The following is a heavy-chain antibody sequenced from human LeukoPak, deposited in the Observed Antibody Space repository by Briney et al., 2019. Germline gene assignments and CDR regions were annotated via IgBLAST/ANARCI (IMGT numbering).Heavy chain of an antibody. CDR3: ASGHCSGGSCYSLFDY. D-gene: IGHD2-15*01. V-gene: IGHV4-39*01. CDR2: IYYSGST. CDR1: GGSISSSSYY. Sequence: PSETLSLTCTVSGGSISSSSYYWGWIRQSPGKGLEWIGSIYYSGSTYYNPSLKSRVTISVDTSKNQFSLKLSSVTAADTAVYYCASGHCSGGSCYSLFDYWGQGTLVTVSS. J-gene: IGHJ4*02.